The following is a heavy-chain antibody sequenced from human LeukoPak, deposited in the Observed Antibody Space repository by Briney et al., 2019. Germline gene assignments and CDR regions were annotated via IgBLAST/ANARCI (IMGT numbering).Heavy chain of an antibody. Sequence: PSDTLSLTCTVSGGSISSYYWSWIRQPAGKGLEWIGRIYTSGSTNYNPSLKSRVTMSVDTSKNQSSLKLSSVTAADTAVYYCAGSGIGPAAIRSPSIIDYWGQGTLVTVSS. CDR3: AGSGIGPAAIRSPSIIDY. CDR2: IYTSGST. CDR1: GGSISSYY. V-gene: IGHV4-4*07. D-gene: IGHD2-2*02. J-gene: IGHJ4*02.